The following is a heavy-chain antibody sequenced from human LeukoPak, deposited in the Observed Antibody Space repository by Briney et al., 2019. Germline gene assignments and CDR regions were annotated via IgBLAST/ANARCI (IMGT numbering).Heavy chain of an antibody. J-gene: IGHJ4*02. V-gene: IGHV3-30*18. CDR3: ANGRNFDY. Sequence: QPGGSLRLSCAASGFTFSSYGMHWVRQAPGKGLEWVAVISYDGSNKYYADSVKGRFTISRDNSKDTLYLQMNSLRAEDTAVYYCANGRNFDYWGQGTLVTVSS. CDR2: ISYDGSNK. CDR1: GFTFSSYG. D-gene: IGHD1-14*01.